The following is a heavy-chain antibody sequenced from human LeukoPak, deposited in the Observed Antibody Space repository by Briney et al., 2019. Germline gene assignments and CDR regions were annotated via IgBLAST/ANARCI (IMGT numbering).Heavy chain of an antibody. CDR1: GFTFSSYA. V-gene: IGHV3-30*04. CDR2: MSYDGSYK. J-gene: IGHJ6*04. CDR3: ARANGDGSGSYYNYHYYYGMDV. D-gene: IGHD3-10*01. Sequence: GGSLRLSCAASGFTFSSYAMDWVRQAPGKGLEWVALMSYDGSYKYYGDSVRGRFIISRDNSKNTFYLQMNSLRAEDTAVYYCARANGDGSGSYYNYHYYYGMDVWGKGTTFTVSS.